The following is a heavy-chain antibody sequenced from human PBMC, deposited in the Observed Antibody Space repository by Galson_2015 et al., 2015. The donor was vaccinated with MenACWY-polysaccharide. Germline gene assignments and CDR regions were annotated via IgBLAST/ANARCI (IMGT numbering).Heavy chain of an antibody. V-gene: IGHV3-74*01. D-gene: IGHD6-6*01. CDR3: ARDRRAARGLASVGWCDP. J-gene: IGHJ5*02. CDR2: INSDGSST. Sequence: SLRLSCAASGFTFSSYWMHWVRQAPGKGLVWVSRINSDGSSTSYADSVKGRFTISRDNAKNTLYLQMNSLRAEDTAVHPCARDRRAARGLASVGWCDPWGQGSLVTVSS. CDR1: GFTFSSYW.